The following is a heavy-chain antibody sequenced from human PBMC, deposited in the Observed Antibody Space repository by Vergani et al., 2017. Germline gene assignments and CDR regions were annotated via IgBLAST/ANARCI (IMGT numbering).Heavy chain of an antibody. V-gene: IGHV3-23*01. Sequence: EVQLLESGGGLVQPGGSLRLSCEASGFSFPGYAMSWVRQAPGNGLEWFSSVSGSSATQYYADSVKGRFIIARDNSKNTLHLQMNSLRADDTAVYYCTKGGRGYAGYFFDYWGQGTLATVSS. D-gene: IGHD2-15*01. J-gene: IGHJ4*02. CDR3: TKGGRGYAGYFFDY. CDR2: VSGSSATQ. CDR1: GFSFPGYA.